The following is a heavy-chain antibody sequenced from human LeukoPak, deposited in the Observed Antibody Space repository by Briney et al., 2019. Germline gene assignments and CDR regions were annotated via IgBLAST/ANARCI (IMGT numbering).Heavy chain of an antibody. D-gene: IGHD2-2*01. V-gene: IGHV1-18*04. Sequence: ASVKVSCKASGYTFTSYGISWVRQAPGQGLEWMGWISAYNGNTNYAQELQGRVTMTTDTSTSTAYMELRSLRSDDTAVYYCARVPLIVVVPAALSGDYWGQGTLVTVSS. CDR3: ARVPLIVVVPAALSGDY. CDR1: GYTFTSYG. J-gene: IGHJ4*02. CDR2: ISAYNGNT.